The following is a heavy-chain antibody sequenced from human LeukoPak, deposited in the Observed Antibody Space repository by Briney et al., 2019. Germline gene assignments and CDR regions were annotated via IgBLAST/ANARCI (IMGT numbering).Heavy chain of an antibody. CDR3: ARDLSYQGYYMDV. V-gene: IGHV3-30*04. Sequence: PGRSLRLSCAASGFTFSSYAMHWVRQAPGKGLEWVAVISYDGSNKYYADSVKGRFTISRDNSKNTLYLQMNSLRAEDTAVYYCARDLSYQGYYMDVWGKGTTVTVSS. D-gene: IGHD2-2*01. J-gene: IGHJ6*03. CDR1: GFTFSSYA. CDR2: ISYDGSNK.